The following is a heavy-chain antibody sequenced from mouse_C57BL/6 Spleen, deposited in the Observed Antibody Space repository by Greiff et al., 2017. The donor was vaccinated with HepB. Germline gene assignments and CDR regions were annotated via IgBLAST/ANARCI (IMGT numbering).Heavy chain of an antibody. J-gene: IGHJ2*01. CDR3: AREGWEGRYFDY. Sequence: DVKLVESGGGLVKPGGSLKLSCAASGFTFSSYAMSWVRQTPEKRLEWVATISDGGSYTYYPDNVKGRFTISRDNAKNNLYLQMSHLKSEDTAMYYCAREGWEGRYFDYWGQGTTLTVSS. D-gene: IGHD4-1*01. CDR2: ISDGGSYT. V-gene: IGHV5-4*01. CDR1: GFTFSSYA.